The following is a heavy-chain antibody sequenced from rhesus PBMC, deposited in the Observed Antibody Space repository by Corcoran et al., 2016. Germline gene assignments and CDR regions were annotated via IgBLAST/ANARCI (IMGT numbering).Heavy chain of an antibody. CDR1: GFTFMYSY. CDR2: NKNKANGRTT. V-gene: IGHV3S22*01. D-gene: IGHD3-3*01. CDR3: ARDFGQDY. Sequence: EVQLVESGGGLVKPGGSLRLSCAASGFTFMYSYMSWVRQAPGKGREGVGFNKNKANGRTTEYDASVKGRFTISRDDSKSIASLQMNSLKTEDTAVYYCARDFGQDYWGQGVLVTVSS. J-gene: IGHJ4*01.